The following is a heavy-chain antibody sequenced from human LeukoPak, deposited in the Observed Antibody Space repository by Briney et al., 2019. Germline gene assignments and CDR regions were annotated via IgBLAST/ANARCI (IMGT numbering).Heavy chain of an antibody. D-gene: IGHD6-13*01. CDR3: ARVVGGIAAAVWGAFDI. CDR2: IYHSGST. CDR1: GGSISSGGYY. V-gene: IGHV4-30-2*01. J-gene: IGHJ3*02. Sequence: KTSETLSLTCTVSGGSISSGGYYWSWIRQPPGKGLEWIGYIYHSGSTYYNPSLKSRVTISVDTSKNQFSLKLSSVTAADTAVYYCARVVGGIAAAVWGAFDIWGQGTMVTVSS.